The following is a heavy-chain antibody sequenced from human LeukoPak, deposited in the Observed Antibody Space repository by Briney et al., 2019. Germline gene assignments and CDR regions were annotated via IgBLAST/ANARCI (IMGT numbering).Heavy chain of an antibody. D-gene: IGHD2-15*01. J-gene: IGHJ6*03. CDR3: TRHGYCSGGSCYGSNMDV. Sequence: PGGSLRLSCAASGFTFSGSAMHWVRQASGKGLEWVGRIRSKANSYATAYAASVKGRLTISRDDSKNTAYLQMNSLKTEDTAVYYCTRHGYCSGGSCYGSNMDVWGKGTTVTVSS. CDR2: IRSKANSYAT. CDR1: GFTFSGSA. V-gene: IGHV3-73*01.